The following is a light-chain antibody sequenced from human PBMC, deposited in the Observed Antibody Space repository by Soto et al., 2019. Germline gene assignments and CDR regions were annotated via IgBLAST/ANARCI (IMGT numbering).Light chain of an antibody. J-gene: IGKJ1*01. V-gene: IGKV3-15*01. CDR2: GAS. CDR1: QSVSSN. Sequence: ELVLTQSPATLSVSPGERATLSCRASQSVSSNLAWYQQKPGQAPSLLIYGASTRATGIPARFSGSGSGTEFTLTISSLQSEDFAVYYCQQYNDWWTFGQGTKVDIK. CDR3: QQYNDWWT.